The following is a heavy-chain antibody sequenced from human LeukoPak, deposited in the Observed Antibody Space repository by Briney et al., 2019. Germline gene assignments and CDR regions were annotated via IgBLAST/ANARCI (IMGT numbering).Heavy chain of an antibody. D-gene: IGHD6-19*01. CDR3: SRRTAVASADRAFDI. CDR1: GGTFSSNA. CDR2: INPIFGTA. Sequence: ASVKVSCKASGGTFSSNAISWVRQAPGQGLEWMGRINPIFGTANYAQKFQGRVTITTDESTSTAYMELSSLRSEDTAVYYCSRRTAVASADRAFDIWGQGTMVTVSS. V-gene: IGHV1-69*05. J-gene: IGHJ3*02.